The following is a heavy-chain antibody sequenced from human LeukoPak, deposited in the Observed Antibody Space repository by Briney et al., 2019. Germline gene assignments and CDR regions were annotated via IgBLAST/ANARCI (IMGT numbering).Heavy chain of an antibody. V-gene: IGHV4-34*01. Sequence: SETLSLTCAVYGGSFSGYYWSWIRQPPGKGLEWIGEINHSGSTNYNPSLKGRVTISVDKSKNQFSLKLSSVTAADTAVYYCARARTSCFDYWGQGTLVTVSS. D-gene: IGHD2-2*01. CDR3: ARARTSCFDY. J-gene: IGHJ4*02. CDR2: INHSGST. CDR1: GGSFSGYY.